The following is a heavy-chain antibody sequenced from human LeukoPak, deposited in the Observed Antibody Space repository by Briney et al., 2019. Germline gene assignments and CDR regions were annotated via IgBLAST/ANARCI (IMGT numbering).Heavy chain of an antibody. CDR3: ARGRNDFWSGYYYYFDY. D-gene: IGHD3-3*01. CDR2: IYHSGST. Sequence: SETLSLTCAVYGGSFSDYYWGWIRQPPGKGLEWIGFIYHSGSTYYNPSLKSRVTISVDTSKNQFSLKLSSVTAADTAVYYCARGRNDFWSGYYYYFDYWGQGTLVTVSS. CDR1: GGSFSDYY. V-gene: IGHV4-34*01. J-gene: IGHJ4*02.